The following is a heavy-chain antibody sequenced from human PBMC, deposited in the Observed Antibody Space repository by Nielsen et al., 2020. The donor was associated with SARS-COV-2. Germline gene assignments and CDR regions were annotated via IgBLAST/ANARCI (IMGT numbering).Heavy chain of an antibody. V-gene: IGHV4-39*07. J-gene: IGHJ5*02. Sequence: RQAPGKGLEWIGSIYYSGSTYYNPSLKSRVTISVDTSKSQFSLKLRSVTAADTAVYYCARSRYGDSPRSYNWFDPWGQGTLVTVSS. D-gene: IGHD4-17*01. CDR3: ARSRYGDSPRSYNWFDP. CDR2: IYYSGST.